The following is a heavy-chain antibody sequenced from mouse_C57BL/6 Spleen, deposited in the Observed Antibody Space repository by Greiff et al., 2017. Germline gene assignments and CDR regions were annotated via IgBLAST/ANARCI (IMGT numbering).Heavy chain of an antibody. V-gene: IGHV1-82*01. CDR1: GYAFSSSW. J-gene: IGHJ4*01. CDR3: ARKPRRDYAMDY. Sequence: VKLQESGPELVKPGASVKISCKASGYAFSSSWMNWVKQRPGKGLEWIGRIYPGDGDTNYNGKFKGKATLTADKSSSTAYMQLSSLTSEDSAVYFCARKPRRDYAMDYWGQGTSVTVSS. CDR2: IYPGDGDT.